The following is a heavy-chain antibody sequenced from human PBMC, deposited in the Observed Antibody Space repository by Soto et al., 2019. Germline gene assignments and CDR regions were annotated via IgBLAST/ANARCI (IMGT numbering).Heavy chain of an antibody. CDR1: GGSISSSSYY. D-gene: IGHD6-6*01. V-gene: IGHV4-39*01. CDR3: ARREIAAAPGGFDP. CDR2: IYYSGST. J-gene: IGHJ5*02. Sequence: QLQLQESGPGLVKPSETLSLTCTVSGGSISSSSYYWGWIRQPPGKGLEWIGSIYYSGSTYYNPSLKSRVPISVDTSKNQFSLKLSSVTAADTAVYYCARREIAAAPGGFDPWGQGTLVTVSS.